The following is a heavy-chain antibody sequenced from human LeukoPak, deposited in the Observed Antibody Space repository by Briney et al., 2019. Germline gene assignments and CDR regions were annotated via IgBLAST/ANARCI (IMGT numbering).Heavy chain of an antibody. CDR1: GFTFSSNA. Sequence: PGGSLRLSCAASGFTFSSNAMSWVRQAPGKGLGWGSDVFGSGSSTFYADSVKGRFTISGDNSENTLFLQMSSLRAEDTAVYYCAKLIIAPEGYEYFPHWGQGTLVTVSS. D-gene: IGHD6-13*01. J-gene: IGHJ1*01. CDR3: AKLIIAPEGYEYFPH. CDR2: VFGSGSST. V-gene: IGHV3-23*01.